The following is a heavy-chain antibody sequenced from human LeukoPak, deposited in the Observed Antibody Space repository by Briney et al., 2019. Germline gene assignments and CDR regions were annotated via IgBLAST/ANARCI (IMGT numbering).Heavy chain of an antibody. CDR1: GGSISSGGYS. Sequence: PSETLSLTCAVSGGSISSGGYSWSWIRQPPGKGLEWIGYIYHSGSTYYHPSLKSRVTISVDRSKNQFSLNLNSVTAADTAVYYCARHPGHHWYFDLWGRGTLVTVSS. CDR3: ARHPGHHWYFDL. CDR2: IYHSGST. D-gene: IGHD7-27*01. J-gene: IGHJ2*01. V-gene: IGHV4-30-2*01.